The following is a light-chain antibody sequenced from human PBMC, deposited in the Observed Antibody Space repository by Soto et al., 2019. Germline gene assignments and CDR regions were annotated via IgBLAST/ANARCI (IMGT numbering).Light chain of an antibody. CDR3: GTWDSSLRAYV. J-gene: IGLJ1*01. CDR2: ENN. Sequence: QTVRAESTSRSATPGHNVTISCSESSSNIGNNYVSWYQQLPGTAPKLLIYENNKRPSGIPDRFSGSKSGTSATLGITGLQTGDEADYYCGTWDSSLRAYVFGTRTKVTVL. V-gene: IGLV1-51*02. CDR1: SSNIGNNY.